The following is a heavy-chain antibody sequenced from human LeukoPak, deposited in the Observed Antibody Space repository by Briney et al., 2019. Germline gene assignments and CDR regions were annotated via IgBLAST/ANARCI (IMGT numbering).Heavy chain of an antibody. CDR3: ARDGRGWEPPYYYYYMDV. J-gene: IGHJ6*03. D-gene: IGHD1-26*01. V-gene: IGHV4-30-4*08. CDR1: GGSISSGDYY. CDR2: IYYSGST. Sequence: PSQTLSLTCTVSGGSISSGDYYWSWIRQPPGKGLEWIGYIYYSGSTYYNPSLKSRVTISVDTSKNQFSLKLSSVTAADTAVYYCARDGRGWEPPYYYYYMDVWGKGTTVTVSS.